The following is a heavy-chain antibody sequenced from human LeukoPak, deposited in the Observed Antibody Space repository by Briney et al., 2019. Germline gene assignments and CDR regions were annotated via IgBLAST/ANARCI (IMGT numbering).Heavy chain of an antibody. Sequence: SVKVSCKASGGTFSSSAISWVRQAPGQRLEWLGRIIPILGIANYAQKFQGRVTITADTSTSTAYMELSSLRSEDTAVYYCASYGPRDWFDPWGQGTLVTVSS. V-gene: IGHV1-69*04. CDR1: GGTFSSSA. CDR2: IIPILGIA. CDR3: ASYGPRDWFDP. J-gene: IGHJ5*02. D-gene: IGHD4-17*01.